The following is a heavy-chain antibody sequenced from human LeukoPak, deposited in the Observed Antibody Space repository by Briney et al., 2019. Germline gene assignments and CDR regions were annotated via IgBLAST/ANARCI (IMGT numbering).Heavy chain of an antibody. Sequence: SETLSLTCTVSGGSISSYYWSWIRQPPGKGLEWIGYIYYSGSTNYNPSLKSRVTISVDTSKNQFSLELSSVTAADTAVYYCARENGDYLGYWGQGTLVTVSS. V-gene: IGHV4-59*01. CDR1: GGSISSYY. CDR2: IYYSGST. D-gene: IGHD4-17*01. J-gene: IGHJ4*02. CDR3: ARENGDYLGY.